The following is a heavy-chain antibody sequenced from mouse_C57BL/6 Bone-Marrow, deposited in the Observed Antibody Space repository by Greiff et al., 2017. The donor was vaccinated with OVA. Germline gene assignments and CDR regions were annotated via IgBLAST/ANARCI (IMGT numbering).Heavy chain of an antibody. J-gene: IGHJ3*01. D-gene: IGHD3-2*02. V-gene: IGHV1-9*01. CDR3: ARWRQLRLAWFAY. Sequence: VQLQQSGAELMKPGASVKLSCKATGYTFTGYWIEWVKQRPGHGLEWIGEILPGSGSTNCNEKFKGKATFTADTSSNTAYMQLSSLTTEDSAIYYCARWRQLRLAWFAYWGQGTLVTVSA. CDR1: GYTFTGYW. CDR2: ILPGSGST.